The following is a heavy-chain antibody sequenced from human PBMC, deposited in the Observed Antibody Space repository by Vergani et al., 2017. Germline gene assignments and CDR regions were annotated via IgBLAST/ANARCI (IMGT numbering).Heavy chain of an antibody. V-gene: IGHV3-48*01. J-gene: IGHJ4*02. CDR2: ISTTSDTI. D-gene: IGHD6-19*01. CDR1: GFTFSSYS. Sequence: DVQLVESGGDLVQPGGSLRLSCAASGFTFSSYSMNWVRQAPGKGLEWISYISTTSDTIYYADSVRGRFTISRDNAKNSLYLEMNSLRVEDTAVYFCARSLVAGKEGYWGQGTRVAVSS. CDR3: ARSLVAGKEGY.